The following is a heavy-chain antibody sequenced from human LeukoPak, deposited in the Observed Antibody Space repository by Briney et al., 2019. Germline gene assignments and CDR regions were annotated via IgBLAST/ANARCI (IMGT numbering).Heavy chain of an antibody. CDR1: GFTFSTYW. D-gene: IGHD6-6*01. J-gene: IGHJ4*02. V-gene: IGHV3-30*02. CDR2: IRYDGSNK. CDR3: AKGTHSSSYVFPG. Sequence: PGGSLRLSCAASGFTFSTYWMHWVRQGPGKGLEWVAFIRYDGSNKYYADSVKGRFTISRDNSKNTLYLQMNSLRAEDTAVYYCAKGTHSSSYVFPGWGQGTLVTVSS.